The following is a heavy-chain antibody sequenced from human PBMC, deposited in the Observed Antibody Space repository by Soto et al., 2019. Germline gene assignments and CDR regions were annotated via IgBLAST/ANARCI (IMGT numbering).Heavy chain of an antibody. CDR2: IYYSGST. J-gene: IGHJ2*01. CDR3: ARDWFGASHWYFDL. V-gene: IGHV4-59*01. CDR1: GGSLSSYY. Sequence: SETLSLTCPVSGGSLSSYYLSWIRQPPGKGLEWIGYIYYSGSTNYNPSLKSRVTISVDTSKNQFSLKLSSVTAADTAVYYCARDWFGASHWYFDLRGRGTLVTVSS. D-gene: IGHD3-10*01.